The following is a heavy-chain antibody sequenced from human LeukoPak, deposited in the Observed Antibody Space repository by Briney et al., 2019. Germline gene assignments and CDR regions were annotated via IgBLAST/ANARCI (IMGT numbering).Heavy chain of an antibody. CDR1: GFTFSAYA. CDR2: ISYDGSNK. J-gene: IGHJ4*02. D-gene: IGHD5-18*01. CDR3: AKEYSYGLLYFDY. V-gene: IGHV3-30*18. Sequence: GGSLRLSCAASGFTFSAYAMHWVRQAPGKGLEWVAIISYDGSNKYYGDSVKGRFTISRDNSKNTVYLQINSLRAEDTAVYYCAKEYSYGLLYFDYWGQGTLVTVSS.